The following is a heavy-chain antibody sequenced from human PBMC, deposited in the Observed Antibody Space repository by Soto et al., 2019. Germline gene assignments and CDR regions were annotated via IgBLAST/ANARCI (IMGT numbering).Heavy chain of an antibody. Sequence: EVQLLESGGGLVQPGGSLRLSCAASGFIFSNYAMNWVRQAPGKGLEWVSGISGSGGSTYYADSVKGRFTISRDNSRKTLYLQMSSLRADDTAVYYCASPLKVAGDYWGQGTLVTVSS. CDR3: ASPLKVAGDY. V-gene: IGHV3-23*01. CDR2: ISGSGGST. D-gene: IGHD6-19*01. J-gene: IGHJ4*02. CDR1: GFIFSNYA.